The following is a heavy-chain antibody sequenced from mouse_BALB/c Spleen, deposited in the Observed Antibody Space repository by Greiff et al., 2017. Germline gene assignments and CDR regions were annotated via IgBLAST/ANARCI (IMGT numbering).Heavy chain of an antibody. J-gene: IGHJ4*01. V-gene: IGHV7-3*02. CDR2: FRNKANGYTT. Sequence: EVKLMESGGGLVQPGRSLRLSCATSGFTFTDDYMSWVRQPSGKALVWLGFFRNKANGYTTEYSASVKGRFTISRDNSQSILYLQMNTLRAEDSATYYCARDNYGYHYAMDYWGQGTSVTVSS. CDR3: ARDNYGYHYAMDY. D-gene: IGHD1-2*01. CDR1: GFTFTDDY.